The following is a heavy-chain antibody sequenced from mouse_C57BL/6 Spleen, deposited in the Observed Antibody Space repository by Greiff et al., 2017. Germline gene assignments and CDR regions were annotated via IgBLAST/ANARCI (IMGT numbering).Heavy chain of an antibody. J-gene: IGHJ1*03. Sequence: EVQLVESGGGLVKPGGSLKLSCAASGFTFSSYAMSWVRQTPEKRLEWVATISDGGSYTYYPDNVKGRFTISRDNAKNNLYLQMSHLKSEDTAMYYCARDSYGNYPYWYFDVWGTGTTVTVSS. D-gene: IGHD2-1*01. CDR2: ISDGGSYT. CDR3: ARDSYGNYPYWYFDV. V-gene: IGHV5-4*01. CDR1: GFTFSSYA.